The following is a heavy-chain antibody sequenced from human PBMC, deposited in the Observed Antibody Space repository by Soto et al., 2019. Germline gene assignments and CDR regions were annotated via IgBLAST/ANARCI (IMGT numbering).Heavy chain of an antibody. J-gene: IGHJ3*01. CDR2: IYYTGIT. Sequence: QVQLQESGPGLVKPSQTLSLTCTVSGDSISSGDYYWSWIRQPPGKGLEWIGHIYYTGITYYIPSLXXRVTISVDTSKTQFXMELSSVTAXXXXXXXXXRGQRWLQXXXXXXXWG. D-gene: IGHD5-12*01. V-gene: IGHV4-30-4*01. CDR1: GDSISSGDYY. CDR3: XRGQRWLQXXXXXXX.